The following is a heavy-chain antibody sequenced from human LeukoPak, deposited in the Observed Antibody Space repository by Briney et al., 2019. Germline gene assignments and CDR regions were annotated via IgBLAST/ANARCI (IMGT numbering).Heavy chain of an antibody. CDR3: ARHPFVTRLWYFDY. CDR2: IYYSGST. J-gene: IGHJ4*02. Sequence: SETLSLTCTVSGGSISSSSYYWGWIRQPPGKGLEWIGSIYYSGSTYYNPSLKSRVTISVDTSKNQFSLKLSSVTAADTAVYYCARHPFVTRLWYFDYWGQGTLVTVSS. V-gene: IGHV4-39*01. CDR1: GGSISSSSYY. D-gene: IGHD3-16*01.